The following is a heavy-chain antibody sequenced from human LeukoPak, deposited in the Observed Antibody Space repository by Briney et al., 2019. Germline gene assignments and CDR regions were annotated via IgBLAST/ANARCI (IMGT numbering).Heavy chain of an antibody. Sequence: SETLSLTCTVSGDSFSSVTDYWAWIRQPPRKGLEWIASGDYSGGTYYNPSLESRVAISTDMSKNQFSLKLTSVTGADTAVYYCAGERGEEYSSGWYKTNYFDNWGQGIRVTVSS. CDR1: GDSFSSVTDY. CDR3: AGERGEEYSSGWYKTNYFDN. J-gene: IGHJ4*02. D-gene: IGHD6-19*01. V-gene: IGHV4-39*07. CDR2: GDYSGGT.